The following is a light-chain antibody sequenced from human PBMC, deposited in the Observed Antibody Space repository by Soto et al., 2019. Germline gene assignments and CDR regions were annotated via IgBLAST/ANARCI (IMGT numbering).Light chain of an antibody. CDR1: QSVTSSY. V-gene: IGKV3-20*01. CDR3: QQYGSSVTWT. J-gene: IGKJ1*01. Sequence: EVVLTQSPGTLSLSPGERATLSCRASQSVTSSYLAWYQQKPGQAPRLLIYAASSRATGIPDRFSGSGSGTDFTLSISRLEPEDVAVYYCQQYGSSVTWTFGQGTKVEIK. CDR2: AAS.